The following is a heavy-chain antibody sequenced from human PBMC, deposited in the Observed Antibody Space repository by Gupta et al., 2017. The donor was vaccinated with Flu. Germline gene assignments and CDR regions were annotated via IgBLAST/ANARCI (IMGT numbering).Heavy chain of an antibody. D-gene: IGHD1-14*01. CDR2: IRNKANSYTT. CDR3: SRGETGPSPPGRNDC. CDR1: GFTFSEHY. V-gene: IGHV3-72*01. J-gene: IGHJ4*02. Sequence: RLVESGGGLVQPGGSLRLSCVVSGFTFSEHYMDWLRQAPGKGLEWVGRIRNKANSYTTEYAASVKDRFTITRDDSKSSLYLQMNSLKNEDTAVYYCSRGETGPSPPGRNDCWGQGTLGTVSS.